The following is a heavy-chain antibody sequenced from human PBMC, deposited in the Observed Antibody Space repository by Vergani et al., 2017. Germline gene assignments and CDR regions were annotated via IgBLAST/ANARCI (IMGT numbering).Heavy chain of an antibody. CDR3: ARVGYYDSSGYPKAIDY. CDR2: IIPIFGTA. CDR1: GGTFSSYA. V-gene: IGHV1-69*12. Sequence: QVQLVQSGAEVKKPGSSVKVSCKASGGTFSSYAISWVRQAPGQGLEWMGGIIPIFGTANYAQKFQGRVTITADESTSTAYRELSSLRSEDTAVYYCARVGYYDSSGYPKAIDYWGQGTLVTVSS. D-gene: IGHD3-22*01. J-gene: IGHJ4*02.